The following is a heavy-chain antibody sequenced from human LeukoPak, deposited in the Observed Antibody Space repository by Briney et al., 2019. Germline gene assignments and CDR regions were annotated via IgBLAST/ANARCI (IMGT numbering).Heavy chain of an antibody. CDR2: INPNSGGT. V-gene: IGHV1-2*02. CDR3: ARAVAGTGWFDP. D-gene: IGHD6-19*01. J-gene: IGHJ5*02. Sequence: ASVKVSCKASGYTFTGYYMHWVRQAPGQGLEWMGWINPNSGGTNYAQKLQGRVTMTTDTSTSTAYMELRSLRSDDTAVYYCARAVAGTGWFDPWGQGTLVTVSS. CDR1: GYTFTGYY.